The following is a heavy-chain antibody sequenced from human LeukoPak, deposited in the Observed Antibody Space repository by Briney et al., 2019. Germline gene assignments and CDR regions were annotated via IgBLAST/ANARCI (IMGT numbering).Heavy chain of an antibody. Sequence: SETLSLTCTVSGGSISSGSYYWSWIRQPAGKGLEWIGRIYTSGSTNYNPSLKSRVTISVDTSNNQFSLNLSSVTAADTAVYYCARSLRYCSGGNCYYTMDVWGQGTTVTVSS. CDR1: GGSISSGSYY. CDR2: IYTSGST. D-gene: IGHD2-15*01. CDR3: ARSLRYCSGGNCYYTMDV. J-gene: IGHJ6*02. V-gene: IGHV4-61*02.